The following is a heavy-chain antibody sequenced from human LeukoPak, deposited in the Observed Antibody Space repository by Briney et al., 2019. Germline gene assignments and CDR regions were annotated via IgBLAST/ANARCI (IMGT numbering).Heavy chain of an antibody. D-gene: IGHD3-9*01. CDR3: ARHGDILTGFDY. V-gene: IGHV4-38-2*02. Sequence: SETLSLTCTVSGYSISSGYYWGWIRQPPGKGLEWIGSIYHSGSTYYNPSLKSRVTISVDRSKNQFSLKLSSVTAADTAVYYCARHGDILTGFDYWGQGTLVTVSS. CDR1: GYSISSGYY. CDR2: IYHSGST. J-gene: IGHJ4*02.